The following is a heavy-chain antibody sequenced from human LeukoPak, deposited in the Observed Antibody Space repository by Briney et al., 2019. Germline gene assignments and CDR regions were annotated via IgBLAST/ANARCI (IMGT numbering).Heavy chain of an antibody. D-gene: IGHD1-26*01. CDR3: ARGGSGSYPLFDY. V-gene: IGHV4-30-2*01. CDR2: IYHSGST. Sequence: SETLSLTCAVSGGSISSGGYSWSWIRQPPGKGLEWIGYIYHSGSTYYNPSLKSRVTISVDRSKNQFSLKLSSVTAADTAVYCCARGGSGSYPLFDYWGQGTLVTVSS. CDR1: GGSISSGGYS. J-gene: IGHJ4*02.